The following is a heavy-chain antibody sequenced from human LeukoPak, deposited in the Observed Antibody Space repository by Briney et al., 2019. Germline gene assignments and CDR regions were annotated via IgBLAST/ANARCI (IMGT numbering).Heavy chain of an antibody. J-gene: IGHJ4*02. D-gene: IGHD1-26*01. Sequence: GGSLRLSCAASGFTFSSYWMHWVRQAPGKGLVWVSRINSDGSSTSYADSVKGRFTISRDNAKNTLYLQMNSLRAEDTAVYYCAREGELSPLDYWGQGTLVTVSP. CDR2: INSDGSST. V-gene: IGHV3-74*01. CDR3: AREGELSPLDY. CDR1: GFTFSSYW.